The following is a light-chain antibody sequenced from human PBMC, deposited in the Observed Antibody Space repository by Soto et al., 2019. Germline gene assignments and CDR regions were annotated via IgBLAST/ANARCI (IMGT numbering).Light chain of an antibody. J-gene: IGKJ2*01. CDR3: QQYGY. CDR2: GAS. CDR1: QSVSSSY. Sequence: EIVLTQSPGTLSLSPGERATLSCRASQSVSSSYLAWYQQKPGQAPSLLIYGASSRATGIPDRFSGSGSGTDFTLTISRLEPEDCAVYYCQQYGYFGQGTKLEIK. V-gene: IGKV3-20*01.